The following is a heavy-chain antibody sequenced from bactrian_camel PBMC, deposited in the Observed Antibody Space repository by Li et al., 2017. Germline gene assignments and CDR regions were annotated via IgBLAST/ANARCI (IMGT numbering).Heavy chain of an antibody. CDR1: THPLFSNC. J-gene: IGHJ4*01. V-gene: IGHV3S55*01. CDR3: ASDPTLLLVVGGSAFGH. CDR2: SDSDGVV. Sequence: HVQLVESGGGTVQAGGSLRLSCVVSTHPLFSNCLAWIRQAPEKGEEVVVGSDSDGVVNYAAFAEGRFTYSQDDAKNTVYLQMNSLKSEDTALYYCASDPTLLLVVGGSAFGHWGQGTQVTVS. D-gene: IGHD2*01.